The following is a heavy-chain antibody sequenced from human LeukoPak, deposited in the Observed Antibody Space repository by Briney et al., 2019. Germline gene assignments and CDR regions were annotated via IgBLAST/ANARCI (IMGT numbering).Heavy chain of an antibody. J-gene: IGHJ6*02. Sequence: GGPLRLFCAASGFTFSSYAMSWVRQAPGKGLEWVSGISGSGESTYYADSVKGRFTISRDNSKNTLYLQMNSLRAEDTAVYYCARDRETGEYYYYGMDVWGQGTTVTVSS. CDR2: ISGSGEST. V-gene: IGHV3-23*01. CDR3: ARDRETGEYYYYGMDV. CDR1: GFTFSSYA. D-gene: IGHD3-10*01.